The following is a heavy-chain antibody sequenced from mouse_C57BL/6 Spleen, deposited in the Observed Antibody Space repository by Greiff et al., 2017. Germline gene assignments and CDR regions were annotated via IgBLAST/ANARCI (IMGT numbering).Heavy chain of an antibody. V-gene: IGHV2-6*01. Sequence: QVQLKESGPGLVAPSQSLSITCTVSGFSLTSYGVDWVRQSPGKGLVWLGVIWGVGSTNYNSALKSRLSISKDNSKSQVFLKMNSLQTDYTAMYYCARITTVVATEEAYWGQGTLVTVSA. CDR3: ARITTVVATEEAY. J-gene: IGHJ3*01. CDR2: IWGVGST. D-gene: IGHD1-1*01. CDR1: GFSLTSYG.